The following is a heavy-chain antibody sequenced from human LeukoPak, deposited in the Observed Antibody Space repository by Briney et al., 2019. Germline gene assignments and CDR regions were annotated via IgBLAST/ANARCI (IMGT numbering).Heavy chain of an antibody. Sequence: GGSLRLTCAASGFTFSTYSMNWVRQAPGKGLEWVSSISSSSSYIYYADSVKGRFTISRDNAKNSLYLQMNSLRAEDTAVYYCASEEGFDYWGQGTLVTVSS. J-gene: IGHJ4*02. V-gene: IGHV3-21*01. CDR1: GFTFSTYS. CDR3: ASEEGFDY. CDR2: ISSSSSYI.